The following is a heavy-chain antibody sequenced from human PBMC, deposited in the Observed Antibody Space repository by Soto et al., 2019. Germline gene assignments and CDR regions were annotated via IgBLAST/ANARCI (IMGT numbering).Heavy chain of an antibody. V-gene: IGHV4-59*01. Sequence: SETLSLTCAVYGGSFSGYYWSWIRQPPGKGLEWIGYIYYSGSTNYNPSLKSRVTISVDTSKNQFSLKLSSVTAADTAVYYCARAAGVVTAIRAFDIWGQGTMVTVSS. CDR2: IYYSGST. J-gene: IGHJ3*02. CDR1: GGSFSGYY. CDR3: ARAAGVVTAIRAFDI. D-gene: IGHD2-21*02.